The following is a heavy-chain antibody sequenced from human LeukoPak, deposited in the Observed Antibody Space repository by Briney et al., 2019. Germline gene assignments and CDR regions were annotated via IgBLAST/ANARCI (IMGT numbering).Heavy chain of an antibody. D-gene: IGHD3-22*01. Sequence: GGSLRLSCAASGFTFDDYTMHWVRQAPGKGLEWVSLISWDGGSTYYADSVKGRFTISRDNAKNSLYLQMNSLRAEDTAVYYCARDYSYYDSSGPGYWGQGTLVTVSS. CDR2: ISWDGGST. CDR1: GFTFDDYT. J-gene: IGHJ4*02. V-gene: IGHV3-43*01. CDR3: ARDYSYYDSSGPGY.